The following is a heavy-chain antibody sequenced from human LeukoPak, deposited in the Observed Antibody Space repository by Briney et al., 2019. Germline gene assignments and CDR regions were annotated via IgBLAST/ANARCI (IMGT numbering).Heavy chain of an antibody. D-gene: IGHD6-19*01. V-gene: IGHV3-7*01. CDR2: IKPDGSEK. CDR1: GFTFSSYW. CDR3: AREAGTGDY. Sequence: GGSLRLSCAASGFTFSSYWMSWVRQAPGKGLEWVANIKPDGSEKYYVDSVKGRFTFSRDNAKNSLSLQMNSLRAEDTAVYYCAREAGTGDYWGQGTLVTVSS. J-gene: IGHJ4*02.